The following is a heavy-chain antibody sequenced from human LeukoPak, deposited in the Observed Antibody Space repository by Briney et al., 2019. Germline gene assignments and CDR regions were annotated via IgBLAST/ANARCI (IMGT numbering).Heavy chain of an antibody. CDR3: ARLRDTAMVYYYYMDV. CDR2: INWNGGST. CDR1: GFTFDDYG. J-gene: IGHJ6*03. V-gene: IGHV3-20*04. Sequence: GGSLRLSCAASGFTFDDYGMSWVRRAPGKGLEWVSGINWNGGSTGYADSVKGRFTISRDNAKNSLYLQMNSLRAEDTALYYCARLRDTAMVYYYYMDVWGKGTTVTVSS. D-gene: IGHD5-18*01.